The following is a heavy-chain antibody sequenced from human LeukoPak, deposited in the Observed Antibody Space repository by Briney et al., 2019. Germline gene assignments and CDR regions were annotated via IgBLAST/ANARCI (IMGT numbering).Heavy chain of an antibody. D-gene: IGHD3-10*01. CDR1: GGSISSYY. CDR2: IYYSGST. J-gene: IGHJ3*02. Sequence: PSETLSLTCTVSGGSISSYYWSWIRQPPGKGVEWIGYIYYSGSTNYNPSLKSRVTISVDTSKNQFSLKLSSVTAADTAVYYCARRLGSGSRNDAFDIWGQGTMVTVYS. V-gene: IGHV4-59*08. CDR3: ARRLGSGSRNDAFDI.